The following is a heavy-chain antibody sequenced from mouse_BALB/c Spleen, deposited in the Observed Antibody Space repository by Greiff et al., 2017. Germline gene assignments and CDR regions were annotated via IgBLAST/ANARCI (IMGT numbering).Heavy chain of an antibody. CDR2: INPSTGYT. J-gene: IGHJ3*01. D-gene: IGHD2-4*01. CDR3: ASLYDYDEVAY. CDR1: GYTFTSYW. V-gene: IGHV1-7*01. Sequence: QVQLQQSGAELAKPGASVKMSCKASGYTFTSYWMHWVKQRPGQGLEWIGYINPSTGYTEYNQKFKDKATLTADKSSSTAYMQLSSLTSEDSAVYYCASLYDYDEVAYWGQGTLVTVSA.